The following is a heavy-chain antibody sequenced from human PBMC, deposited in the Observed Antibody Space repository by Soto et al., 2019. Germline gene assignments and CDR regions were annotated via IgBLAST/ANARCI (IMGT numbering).Heavy chain of an antibody. CDR3: ARDRNFNVDIVATITNWFDP. D-gene: IGHD5-12*01. V-gene: IGHV4-38-2*02. CDR1: GYSISSGYY. Sequence: SETLSLTCAVTGYSISSGYYWGWIRQPPGKGLEWIGSIYHSGSTYYNPSLKSRVTISVDTSKNQFSLKLSSVTAADTAVYYCARDRNFNVDIVATITNWFDPWGQGTLVTVYS. CDR2: IYHSGST. J-gene: IGHJ5*02.